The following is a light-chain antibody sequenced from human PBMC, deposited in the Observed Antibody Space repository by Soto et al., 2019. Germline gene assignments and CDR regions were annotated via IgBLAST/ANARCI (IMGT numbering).Light chain of an antibody. CDR2: GAS. CDR1: QSISSN. Sequence: IVLKQSPGTLSLSPGERVTLSCRASQSISSNLAWYQQKPGQAPRLLIYGASTRAPDIPARFSGSGSGTDFTLTISSLEPEDFAVYYCQQRSNWPQLTFGGGTKVDI. J-gene: IGKJ4*01. CDR3: QQRSNWPQLT. V-gene: IGKV3-11*01.